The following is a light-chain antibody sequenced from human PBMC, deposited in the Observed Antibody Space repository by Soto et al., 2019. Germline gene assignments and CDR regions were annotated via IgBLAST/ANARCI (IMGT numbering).Light chain of an antibody. Sequence: DIQLTQSPSFLSASVGDRVTITCRASQGICSYLAWYQQKPGKAPNLLIYEAPTLQSGVPSRFSGTGSGTEFTLTISSLQPEDFAADYCQQLNGYPGTFGQGTKVEIK. CDR2: EAP. V-gene: IGKV1-9*01. CDR1: QGICSY. CDR3: QQLNGYPGT. J-gene: IGKJ1*01.